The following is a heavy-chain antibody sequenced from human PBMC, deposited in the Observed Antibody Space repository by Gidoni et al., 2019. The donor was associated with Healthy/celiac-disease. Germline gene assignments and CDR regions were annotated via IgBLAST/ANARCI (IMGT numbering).Heavy chain of an antibody. CDR2: IYTSGST. Sequence: QVQLQESGPGLVKPSQTLSLTCTVSGGSISSGSYYWRWIQQPAGKGLEWIGRIYTSGSTNYNPSLKSRVTISVDTSKNQFSLKLSSVTAADTAVYYCARELLNAFDIWGQGTMVTVSS. V-gene: IGHV4-61*02. D-gene: IGHD2-15*01. CDR1: GGSISSGSYY. CDR3: ARELLNAFDI. J-gene: IGHJ3*02.